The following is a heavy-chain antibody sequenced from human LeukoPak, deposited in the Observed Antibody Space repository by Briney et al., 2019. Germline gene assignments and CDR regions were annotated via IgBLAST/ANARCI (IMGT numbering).Heavy chain of an antibody. CDR1: GGSISSGGYY. CDR2: IYYSGST. J-gene: IGHJ5*02. V-gene: IGHV4-31*03. D-gene: IGHD3-3*01. Sequence: PSQTLSLTCTVSGGSISSGGYYWSWIRQHPGKGLEWIGYIYYSGSTYYNPSLKSRVTISVDTSKNQFSLKLSSVTAADTAVYYCARDSKSKFWSAQNWFDPWGQGTLVTVSS. CDR3: ARDSKSKFWSAQNWFDP.